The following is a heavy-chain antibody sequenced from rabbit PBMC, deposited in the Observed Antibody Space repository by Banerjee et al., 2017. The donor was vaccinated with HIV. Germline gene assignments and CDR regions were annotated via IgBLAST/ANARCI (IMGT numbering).Heavy chain of an antibody. V-gene: IGHV1S40*01. J-gene: IGHJ4*01. CDR1: GFSFSSNDY. D-gene: IGHD4-1*01. Sequence: QSLEESGGDLFKPGASLTLTCTASGFSFSSNDYMCWVRQAPGKGLEWISCIAGSSSGFTYSATWAKGRFTISKTSSTTVTLQMTSLTAADTATYFCARDLDDVIGWNFGWWGPGTLVTVS. CDR3: ARDLDDVIGWNFGW. CDR2: IAGSSSGFT.